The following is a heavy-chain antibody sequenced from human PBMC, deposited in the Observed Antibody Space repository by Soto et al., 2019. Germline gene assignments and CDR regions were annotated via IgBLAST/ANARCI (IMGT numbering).Heavy chain of an antibody. CDR3: SRSLNS. Sequence: GSLRLSCAASGFTLNNYFMSWVRQAPGKGLEWVANIKQDGSEIYYVDSVKGRFTIYRDNAKNSLYLQMSSLTAEDSALYYCSRSLNSWGQGTLVTVSS. J-gene: IGHJ4*02. V-gene: IGHV3-7*01. CDR2: IKQDGSEI. CDR1: GFTLNNYF.